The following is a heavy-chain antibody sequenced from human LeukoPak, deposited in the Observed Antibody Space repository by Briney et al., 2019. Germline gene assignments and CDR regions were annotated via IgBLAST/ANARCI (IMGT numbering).Heavy chain of an antibody. J-gene: IGHJ4*02. CDR3: ARGPVYYYDSSGYYYWVPNY. CDR2: ISSCSSYI. D-gene: IGHD3-22*01. V-gene: IGHV3-21*01. CDR1: GFTVSSNY. Sequence: PGGSLRLSCAASGFTVSSNYMNWVRQAPGKGLEWVSSISSCSSYIYYADSVKGRFTISRDNAKNSLYLQMNSLRAEDTAVYYCARGPVYYYDSSGYYYWVPNYWGQGTLVTVSS.